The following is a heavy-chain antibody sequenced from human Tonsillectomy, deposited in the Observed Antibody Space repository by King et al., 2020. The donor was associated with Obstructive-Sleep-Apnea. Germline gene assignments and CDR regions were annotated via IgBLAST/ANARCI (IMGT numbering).Heavy chain of an antibody. CDR1: GFTFSDYY. V-gene: IGHV3-11*06. D-gene: IGHD4-17*01. CDR2: ISSSSSDT. J-gene: IGHJ5*02. Sequence: VQLVESGGGLVKPGGSLRLSCAASGFTFSDYYMSWIRQAPGKGLEWVSYISSSSSDTNYADSVKGRFTISRDNAKNSLYLQMSSLRAEDTAVYYCARDGDYAGGTWFDPWGQGTLVTVSS. CDR3: ARDGDYAGGTWFDP.